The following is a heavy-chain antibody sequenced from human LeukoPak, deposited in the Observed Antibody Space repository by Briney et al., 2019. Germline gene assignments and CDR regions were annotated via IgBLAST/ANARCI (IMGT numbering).Heavy chain of an antibody. D-gene: IGHD3-3*01. J-gene: IGHJ1*01. CDR3: ARAPSEIGGYYPEYFRH. Sequence: GGSLRLSCAASGFTFSTYWMHWVRQAPGKGLVWVSRIKSDGSTNYVDSVKGRFTISRDNAKNTLSLQMNSLRPEDPGVYYCARAPSEIGGYYPEYFRHWGQGTLVTVSS. CDR1: GFTFSTYW. V-gene: IGHV3-74*01. CDR2: IKSDGST.